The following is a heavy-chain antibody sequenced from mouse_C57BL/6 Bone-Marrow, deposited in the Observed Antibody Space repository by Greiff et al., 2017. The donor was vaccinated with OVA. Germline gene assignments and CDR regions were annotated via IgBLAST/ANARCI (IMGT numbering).Heavy chain of an antibody. CDR3: ARDRYYGSSSYAMDY. CDR1: GFSINSYCY. Sequence: VQLQQSGPSLVRPSQTLSLTCTVTGFSINSYCYWIWIRQFPGNKLEYIGYTFYSGITYYNPSLESRTYITRDTSKNQFSLKLSSVTTEDTATYYCARDRYYGSSSYAMDYWGQGTSVTVSS. D-gene: IGHD1-1*01. V-gene: IGHV3-3*01. J-gene: IGHJ4*01. CDR2: TFYSGIT.